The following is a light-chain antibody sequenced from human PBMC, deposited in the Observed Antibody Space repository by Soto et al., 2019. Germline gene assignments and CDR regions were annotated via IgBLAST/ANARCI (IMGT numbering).Light chain of an antibody. V-gene: IGKV3-15*01. CDR3: HQYNNWRT. Sequence: EIVMTQSPATLSVSPGERATLSCRASQSVSSNLAWYQQKPGQAPRLLIYAASTRAAGIPARFSGSGSGTDFTLTISSLQSEDFAVYYCHQYNNWRTFGQGTKVEI. J-gene: IGKJ1*01. CDR2: AAS. CDR1: QSVSSN.